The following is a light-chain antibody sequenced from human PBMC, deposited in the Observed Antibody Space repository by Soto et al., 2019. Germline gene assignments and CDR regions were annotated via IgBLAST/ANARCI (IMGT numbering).Light chain of an antibody. Sequence: QSARTQPASVSGSPGQSITISCTGTSSDVGGYNYVSWYQQHPGKAPKLMIYDVSSRPSGLSNRFSGSKSGNTASLTISGLLSEDEADYYCTSYTTNKSPLFGGGTKLTVL. CDR3: TSYTTNKSPL. CDR1: SSDVGGYNY. CDR2: DVS. V-gene: IGLV2-14*03. J-gene: IGLJ2*01.